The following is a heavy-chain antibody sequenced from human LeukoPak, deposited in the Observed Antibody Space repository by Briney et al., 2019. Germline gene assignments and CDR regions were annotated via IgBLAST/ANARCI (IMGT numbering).Heavy chain of an antibody. CDR2: INAGNGNT. J-gene: IGHJ4*02. CDR1: GYTFTSYA. Sequence: GASVKVSCKASGYTFTSYAMHWVRQAPGQRLEWMGWINAGNGNTKYSQKFQGRVTMTRDTSTSTVYMELSSLRSEDTAVYYCARDYVDDIPMIKDYWGQGTLVTVSS. CDR3: ARDYVDDIPMIKDY. V-gene: IGHV1-3*01. D-gene: IGHD2-8*01.